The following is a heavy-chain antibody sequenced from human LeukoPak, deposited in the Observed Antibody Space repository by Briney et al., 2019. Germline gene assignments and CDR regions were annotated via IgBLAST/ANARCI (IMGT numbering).Heavy chain of an antibody. V-gene: IGHV5-51*01. CDR1: GYSFTSYW. D-gene: IGHD6-13*01. CDR3: ARPGVFGAAANDAFDI. CDR2: I. J-gene: IGHJ3*02. Sequence: GESLKISCKGSGYSFTSYWIGWVRQMPGKGLEWMGIIYSPSFQGQVTISADKSISTAYLQWSSLKASDTAMYYCARPGVFGAAANDAFDIWGQGTMFTVSS.